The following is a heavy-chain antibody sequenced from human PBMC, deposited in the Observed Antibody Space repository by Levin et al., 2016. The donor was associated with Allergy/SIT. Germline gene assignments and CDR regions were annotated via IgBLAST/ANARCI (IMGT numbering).Heavy chain of an antibody. V-gene: IGHV1-24*01. D-gene: IGHD1-26*01. CDR1: GYTLTELS. J-gene: IGHJ6*02. CDR3: ATRVGATAYYYYGMDV. CDR2: FDPEDGET. Sequence: ASVKVSCKVSGYTLTELSMHWVRQAPGKGLEWMGGFDPEDGETIYAQKFQGRVTMTEDTSTDTAYMELSSLRSEDTAVYYCATRVGATAYYYYGMDVWGQGTTVTVSS.